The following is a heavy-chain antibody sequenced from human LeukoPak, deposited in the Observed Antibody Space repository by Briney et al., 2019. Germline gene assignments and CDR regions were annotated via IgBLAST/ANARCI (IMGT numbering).Heavy chain of an antibody. J-gene: IGHJ6*03. CDR2: IKQDGSEK. D-gene: IGHD6-13*01. V-gene: IGHV3-7*01. Sequence: PGGSLRLSCAASGFTFSSYCMSWVRQAPGKGLEWVANIKQDGSEKHYVDSVKGRFTISRDNAKNSLYLQMNSLRAEDTAVYYCTRGLAAVYYYYYYMDVWGKGTTVTVSS. CDR3: TRGLAAVYYYYYYMDV. CDR1: GFTFSSYC.